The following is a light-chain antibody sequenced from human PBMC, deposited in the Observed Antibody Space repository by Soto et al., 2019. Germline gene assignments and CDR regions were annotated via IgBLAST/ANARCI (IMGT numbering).Light chain of an antibody. V-gene: IGKV3D-20*02. J-gene: IGKJ5*01. Sequence: DIVLTQSPGTLSLSPGERATLSCRASQIISSTYLGWYQQKPGQAPRLLIYGASSRATGIPDRFSGSGSGTDFTLTISSLGPEDFAVYYCQQRSNWPITFGQGTRLEIK. CDR1: QIISSTY. CDR3: QQRSNWPIT. CDR2: GAS.